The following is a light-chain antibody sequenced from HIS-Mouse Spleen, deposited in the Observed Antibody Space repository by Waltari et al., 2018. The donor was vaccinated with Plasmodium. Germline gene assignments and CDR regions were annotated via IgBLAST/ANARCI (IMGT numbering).Light chain of an antibody. CDR2: EDS. CDR3: YSTDSSGNHRV. J-gene: IGLJ3*02. V-gene: IGLV3-10*01. Sequence: SYELTQPPSVSVSPGQTARITCSGDALPKTYAYWYQQKSGQAPVLGIYEDSKRPSGIPGRVSGSSSGTMATWTISGAQVEDEADYYCYSTDSSGNHRVFGGGTKLTVL. CDR1: ALPKTY.